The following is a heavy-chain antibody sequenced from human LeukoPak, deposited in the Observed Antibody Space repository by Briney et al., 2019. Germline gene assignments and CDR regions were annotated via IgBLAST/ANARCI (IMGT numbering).Heavy chain of an antibody. CDR2: ISYDGSNK. V-gene: IGHV3-30-3*01. CDR3: ARDGQPPIVVVAGGTDAFDI. Sequence: GGSLRLSCAASGFTFSSYAMHWVRQAPGKGLEWVAVISYDGSNKYYADSVKGRFTISRDNSKNTLYLQMNSLRAEDTAVYYCARDGQPPIVVVAGGTDAFDIWGQGTMVTVSS. J-gene: IGHJ3*02. D-gene: IGHD2-21*01. CDR1: GFTFSSYA.